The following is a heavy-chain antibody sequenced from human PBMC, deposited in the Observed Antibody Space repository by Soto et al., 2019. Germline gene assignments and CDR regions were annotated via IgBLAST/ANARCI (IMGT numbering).Heavy chain of an antibody. CDR3: ARHVSGYSSSSISYGMDV. CDR1: GYSFTSYW. D-gene: IGHD6-6*01. Sequence: PGESLKISCKGSGYSFTSYWISWVRLMPGKGLEWMGRIDPSDSYTNYSPSFQGHVTISADKSISTAYLQWSSLKASDTAMYYCARHVSGYSSSSISYGMDVWGQGTTVTVSS. CDR2: IDPSDSYT. J-gene: IGHJ6*02. V-gene: IGHV5-10-1*01.